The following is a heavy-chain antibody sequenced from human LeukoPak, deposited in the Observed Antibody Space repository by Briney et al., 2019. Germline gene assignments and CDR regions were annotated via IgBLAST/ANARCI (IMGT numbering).Heavy chain of an antibody. D-gene: IGHD5-24*01. Sequence: GGSLRLSCAASGFTFSRFAMNWVRQAPGKGLEWVSAISGSGDSTYYADSVKGRFTISRDNSKNTLYLQMNSLRAEDTAVYYCAKVARWLQPAGFDPWGQGTLVTVSS. V-gene: IGHV3-23*01. J-gene: IGHJ5*02. CDR2: ISGSGDST. CDR3: AKVARWLQPAGFDP. CDR1: GFTFSRFA.